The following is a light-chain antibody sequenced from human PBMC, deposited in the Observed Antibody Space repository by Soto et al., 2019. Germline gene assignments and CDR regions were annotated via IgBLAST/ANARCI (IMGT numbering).Light chain of an antibody. Sequence: DIQMTQSPSTLSASAGDRVTITCRASQSISNWLAWYQQKPGKAPKLLIYDASSLQSGVPSRFSGSGSGTEFTLTISSLQPDDFATYYCQQYNSFQTFGQGTKVDIK. CDR1: QSISNW. J-gene: IGKJ1*01. V-gene: IGKV1-5*01. CDR3: QQYNSFQT. CDR2: DAS.